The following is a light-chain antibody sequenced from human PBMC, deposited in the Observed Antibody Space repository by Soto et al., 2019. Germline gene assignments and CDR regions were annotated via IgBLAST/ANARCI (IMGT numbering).Light chain of an antibody. CDR3: QQFAASPRT. V-gene: IGKV3-20*01. CDR1: QSIATSQ. CDR2: GAS. J-gene: IGKJ1*01. Sequence: EIVLTQSPGTLSLSPGKRATLFCRASQSIATSQLAWYQQKPGQAPRLLIGASTRATGIPDRFSDSGSGTDFTLTISRLEPEDFAVYYCQQFAASPRTFGQGTTVEIK.